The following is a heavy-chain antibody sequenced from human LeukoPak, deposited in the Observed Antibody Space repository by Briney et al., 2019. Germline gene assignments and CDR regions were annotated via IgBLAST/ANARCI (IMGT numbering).Heavy chain of an antibody. CDR2: IYTSGST. CDR3: ARLITGTTTAFDI. J-gene: IGHJ3*02. Sequence: SETLSLXCTVSGGSISGYYWSWIRQLAGKGLEWIGRIYTSGSTHYNPSLKSRVTMSVDTSKNQFSLKLSSVTAADTAVYYCARLITGTTTAFDIWGQGTMVTVSS. V-gene: IGHV4-4*07. CDR1: GGSISGYY. D-gene: IGHD1-7*01.